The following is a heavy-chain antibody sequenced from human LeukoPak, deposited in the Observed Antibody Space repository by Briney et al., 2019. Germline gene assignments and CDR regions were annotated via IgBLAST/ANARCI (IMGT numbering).Heavy chain of an antibody. CDR2: IWYDGSKK. CDR3: ARDPGTVTSYFDY. J-gene: IGHJ4*02. D-gene: IGHD2-21*02. V-gene: IGHV3-33*01. CDR1: GFTFSSYG. Sequence: PGTSLRLSCAPSGFTFSSYGMHWVRQAPGKGLEWVALIWYDGSKKDHADSVKGRFTISRDNSKNTLYLQMKSLRAEDTAVYYCARDPGTVTSYFDYWGQGTLVTVSS.